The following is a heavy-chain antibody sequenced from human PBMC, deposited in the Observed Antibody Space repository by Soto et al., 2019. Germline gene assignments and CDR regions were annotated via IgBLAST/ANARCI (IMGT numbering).Heavy chain of an antibody. Sequence: SETLSLTCTFSGGSISSYYWSWIRQPPGKGLEGIGYIYYSGSTNYNPSLKSRVTISVDTSKNQFSLKLSSVTAADTAVYYCGRDFPHDYNDSGDAFDIWGQGTMVTVSS. CDR2: IYYSGST. CDR3: GRDFPHDYNDSGDAFDI. CDR1: GGSISSYY. D-gene: IGHD4-4*01. J-gene: IGHJ3*02. V-gene: IGHV4-59*01.